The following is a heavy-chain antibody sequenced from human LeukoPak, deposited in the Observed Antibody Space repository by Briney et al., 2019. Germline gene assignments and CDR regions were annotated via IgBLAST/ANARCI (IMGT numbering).Heavy chain of an antibody. Sequence: SVKVSCKASGGTFSSYAISWVRQAPGQGLEWMGGIIPIFGTANYAQKFQGRVTITADESTSTAYMELSSLRSEDTAVYYCARGALCGGDCYPTADYWGQGTLVTVSS. J-gene: IGHJ4*02. V-gene: IGHV1-69*01. D-gene: IGHD2-21*02. CDR1: GGTFSSYA. CDR3: ARGALCGGDCYPTADY. CDR2: IIPIFGTA.